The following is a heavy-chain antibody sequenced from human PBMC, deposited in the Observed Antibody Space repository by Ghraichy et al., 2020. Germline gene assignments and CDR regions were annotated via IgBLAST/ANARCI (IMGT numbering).Heavy chain of an antibody. J-gene: IGHJ1*01. Sequence: SETLSLTCTVSGGSISSYYWSWIRQPPGKGLEWIGYIYYSGSTNYNPSLKSRVTISVDTSKNQFSLKLSSVTAADTAVYYCARWYGGNWEYFQHWGQGTLVTVSS. CDR1: GGSISSYY. D-gene: IGHD4-23*01. CDR3: ARWYGGNWEYFQH. CDR2: IYYSGST. V-gene: IGHV4-59*01.